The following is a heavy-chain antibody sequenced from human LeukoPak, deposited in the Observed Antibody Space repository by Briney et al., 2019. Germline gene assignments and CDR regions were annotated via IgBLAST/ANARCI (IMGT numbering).Heavy chain of an antibody. CDR2: IYPGDSDT. D-gene: IGHD3-3*01. V-gene: IGHV5-51*01. CDR3: ARRLITIFGVVTHDAFDI. CDR1: GYSFTSYW. Sequence: GESLKISCKGSGYSFTSYWIGWVRQMPGKGLEWMGIIYPGDSDTRYSPSFQGQVTISADKSISTAYLQWSSLKASDTAMYYCARRLITIFGVVTHDAFDIWGQGTMVTVSS. J-gene: IGHJ3*02.